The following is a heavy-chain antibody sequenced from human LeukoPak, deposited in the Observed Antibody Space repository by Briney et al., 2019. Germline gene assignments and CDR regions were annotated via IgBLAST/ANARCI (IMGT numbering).Heavy chain of an antibody. Sequence: SETLSLTCAVYGGSFSGYYWSWIRQPPGKGLEWIGEINHSGSTNYNPSLKSRVTISLDMSKSQFSLRLSSVTAADTAVYYCARELGISAFDIWGQGTMVTVSS. CDR1: GGSFSGYY. D-gene: IGHD7-27*01. J-gene: IGHJ3*02. CDR3: ARELGISAFDI. CDR2: INHSGST. V-gene: IGHV4-34*01.